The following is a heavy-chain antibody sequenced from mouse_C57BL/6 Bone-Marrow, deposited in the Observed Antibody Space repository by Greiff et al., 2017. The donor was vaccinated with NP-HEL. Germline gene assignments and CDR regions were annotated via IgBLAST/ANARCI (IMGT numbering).Heavy chain of an antibody. D-gene: IGHD1-1*01. CDR3: ATYYYGSGYFDY. Sequence: VQLQQPGAELVKPGASVKLSCKASGYTFTNYWMHWVKQRPGRGLEWIGRIDPNSGGTKYTEKFKGKATLTVDKPSSTAYMQLSSLTSEDSAVYYFATYYYGSGYFDYWGQGTTLTVSS. CDR1: GYTFTNYW. CDR2: IDPNSGGT. V-gene: IGHV1-72*01. J-gene: IGHJ2*01.